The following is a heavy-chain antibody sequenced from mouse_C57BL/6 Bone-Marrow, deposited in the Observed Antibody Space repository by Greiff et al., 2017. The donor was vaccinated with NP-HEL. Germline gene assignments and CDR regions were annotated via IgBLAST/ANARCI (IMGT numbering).Heavy chain of an antibody. CDR1: GYTFTSYW. CDR3: TREGDYPYYYAMDY. D-gene: IGHD2-4*01. Sequence: VQLQQSGTVLARPGASVKMSCETSGYTFTSYWMHWVKQRPGQGLEWIGAIYPGNSDTSYNQKFKGKAKLTAVTSASTAYMELSSLTNEDSAVYYCTREGDYPYYYAMDYWGQGTSVTVSS. V-gene: IGHV1-5*01. CDR2: IYPGNSDT. J-gene: IGHJ4*01.